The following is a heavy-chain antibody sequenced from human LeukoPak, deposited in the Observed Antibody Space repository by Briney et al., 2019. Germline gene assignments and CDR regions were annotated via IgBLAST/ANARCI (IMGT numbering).Heavy chain of an antibody. D-gene: IGHD5-18*01. CDR2: ISAYNGNT. J-gene: IGHJ4*02. V-gene: IGHV1-18*01. CDR1: GYTFTSSG. Sequence: GASVKVSCKASGYTFTSSGIRWVRQAPGHGLEWMGWISAYNGNTNYAQKLQGRVTMTTDTSTSTAYMELRGPRSDDTAVYYCARTQLWPTNFDYWGQGTLVTVSS. CDR3: ARTQLWPTNFDY.